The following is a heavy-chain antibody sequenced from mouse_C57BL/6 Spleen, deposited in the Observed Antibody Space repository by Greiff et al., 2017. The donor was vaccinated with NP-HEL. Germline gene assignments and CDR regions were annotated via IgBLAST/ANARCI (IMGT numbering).Heavy chain of an antibody. V-gene: IGHV1-64*01. CDR2: IHPNSGST. CDR1: GYTFTSYW. CDR3: ARWDGYYPYAMDY. D-gene: IGHD2-3*01. Sequence: VKLQQPGAELVKPGASVKLSCKASGYTFTSYWMHWVKQRPGQGLEWIGMIHPNSGSTNYNEKFKSKATLTVDKSSSTAYMQLSSLTSEDSAVYYCARWDGYYPYAMDYWGQGTSVTVSS. J-gene: IGHJ4*01.